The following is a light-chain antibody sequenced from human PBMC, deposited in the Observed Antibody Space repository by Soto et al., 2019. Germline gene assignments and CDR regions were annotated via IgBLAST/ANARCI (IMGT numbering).Light chain of an antibody. Sequence: DIQMTQSPSSLSASVGDTVTITCRASQTMRYSLNWYQQKPGKAPKVLIYDASTLQSGVPPRFSGSGSGTDFALTITSLQPEDFATYYCHQSAGSLTWTFGQGTRVEAK. V-gene: IGKV1-39*01. J-gene: IGKJ1*01. CDR1: QTMRYS. CDR3: HQSAGSLTWT. CDR2: DAS.